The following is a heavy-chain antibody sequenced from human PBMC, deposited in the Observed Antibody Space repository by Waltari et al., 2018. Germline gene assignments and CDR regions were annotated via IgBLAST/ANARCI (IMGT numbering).Heavy chain of an antibody. D-gene: IGHD3-3*01. CDR3: ASNVLRFLEWPGNYYMDV. J-gene: IGHJ6*03. CDR1: GGTFSSYA. CDR2: IIPIFGTA. Sequence: QVQLVQSGAEVKKPGSSVKVSCKASGGTFSSYAISWVRQAPGQGLEWMGGIIPIFGTANYAQKFQGRVTITTDEFTSTAYMELSSLRSEDTAVYYCASNVLRFLEWPGNYYMDVWGKGTTVTVSS. V-gene: IGHV1-69*05.